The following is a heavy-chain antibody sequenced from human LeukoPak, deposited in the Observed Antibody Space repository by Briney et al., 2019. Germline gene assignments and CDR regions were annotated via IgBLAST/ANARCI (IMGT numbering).Heavy chain of an antibody. V-gene: IGHV3-48*04. CDR3: ARDTVY. J-gene: IGHJ4*02. CDR1: GLTFSTSG. Sequence: GGSLRLSCTTSGLTFSTSGFNWVRQAPGKGLEWVSYISSSGSTIYYTDSVKGRFTISGDNAKNSLYLQMNSLRAEDTAVYYCARDTVYWGQGTLVTVSS. D-gene: IGHD4-17*01. CDR2: ISSSGSTI.